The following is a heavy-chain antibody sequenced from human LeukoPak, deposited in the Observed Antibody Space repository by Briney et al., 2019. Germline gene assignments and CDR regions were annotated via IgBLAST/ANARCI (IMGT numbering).Heavy chain of an antibody. CDR3: AADLGIGYYDSSGYQRDAFDI. Sequence: GASVKVSCKASGYTFTSYYMHWVRQAPGQGLEWMGIINPSGGSTNYAQKFQERVTITRDMSTSTAYMELSSLRSEDTAVYYCAADLGIGYYDSSGYQRDAFDIWGQGTMVTVSS. J-gene: IGHJ3*02. V-gene: IGHV1-46*01. CDR2: INPSGGST. D-gene: IGHD3-22*01. CDR1: GYTFTSYY.